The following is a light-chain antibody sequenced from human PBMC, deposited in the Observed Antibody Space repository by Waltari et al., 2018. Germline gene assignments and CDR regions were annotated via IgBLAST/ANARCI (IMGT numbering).Light chain of an antibody. V-gene: IGLV2-11*01. Sequence: QSALTQPRSVSGSPGQSINISCTGTNRDIGAFNYVSWYQHHPGKAPKLFIYDVSTRPAGVPVRFSGSKSGDTASLTISGLQAEDEATYYCSSYTGSYSFVIFGGGTEMTVL. CDR1: NRDIGAFNY. CDR2: DVS. J-gene: IGLJ2*01. CDR3: SSYTGSYSFVI.